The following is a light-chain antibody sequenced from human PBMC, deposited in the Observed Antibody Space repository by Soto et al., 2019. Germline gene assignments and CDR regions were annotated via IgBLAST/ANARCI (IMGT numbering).Light chain of an antibody. J-gene: IGKJ1*01. CDR2: GAS. V-gene: IGKV3-15*01. CDR3: QQYNTWPRT. Sequence: EIVMTQSPATLSVSPGERATLSCMASQSVSSDLAWYHQKPGQAPRLLIYGASTRATGIPARFSGSGSGTEFTLTINSLQSEDFAVYYCQQYNTWPRTFGQGTKVDIK. CDR1: QSVSSD.